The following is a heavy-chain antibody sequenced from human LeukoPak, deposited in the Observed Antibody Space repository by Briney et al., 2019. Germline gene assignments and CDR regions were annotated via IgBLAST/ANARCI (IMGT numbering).Heavy chain of an antibody. CDR3: TAGLGKTDDDS. V-gene: IGHV3-15*01. J-gene: IGHJ4*02. Sequence: GGSLRLSCEGSGFIFNNAWTSWIRQAPGKGLEWVGRVRTTAEGETTDYAAPVRGRFTISRDDSKSTVYLQMNRLETEDTAIYYCTAGLGKTDDDSWGQGTLVTVSS. CDR1: GFIFNNAW. CDR2: VRTTAEGETT. D-gene: IGHD4-11*01.